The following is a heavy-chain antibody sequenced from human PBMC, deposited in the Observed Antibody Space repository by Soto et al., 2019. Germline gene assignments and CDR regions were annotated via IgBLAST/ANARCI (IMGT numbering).Heavy chain of an antibody. D-gene: IGHD3-10*01. CDR3: ARGLTVRGFSDH. V-gene: IGHV4-34*01. J-gene: IGHJ4*02. Sequence: SETLSLTCAVYGGSFRGYYWTWIRQPPGKGLEWIGEIDHSGSANYNPSLKSRVTISVDTSKNQFSLKLSYVTAADTAVFYCARGLTVRGFSDHWGQGILVTVSS. CDR2: IDHSGSA. CDR1: GGSFRGYY.